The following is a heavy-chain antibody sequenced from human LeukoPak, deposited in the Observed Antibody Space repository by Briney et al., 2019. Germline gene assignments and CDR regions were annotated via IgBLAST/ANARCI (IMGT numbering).Heavy chain of an antibody. D-gene: IGHD3-22*01. J-gene: IGHJ5*02. Sequence: SETLSLTCVVYGESFSGYYWSWIRQPPGKGLEWIGEINHSGSTNYNPSLKSRVTISVDTSKNQFSLKLSSVTAADTAVYYCARLRNYYDRSGYKQLWFDPWGQGTLVTVSS. CDR1: GESFSGYY. V-gene: IGHV4-34*01. CDR3: ARLRNYYDRSGYKQLWFDP. CDR2: INHSGST.